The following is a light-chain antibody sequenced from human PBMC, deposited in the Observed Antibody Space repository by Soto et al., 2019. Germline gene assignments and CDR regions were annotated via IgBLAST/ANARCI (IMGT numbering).Light chain of an antibody. CDR1: QSVSSSY. Sequence: EIVLTQSPGTLTLSPGERATHSCRASQSVSSSYLAWYQQKPGQAPRLLIYGASNRATGIPDRFSGSGSGTDFTLTISRLEPEDFAVYYCQQYGGSFRVFGPGTKVDI. J-gene: IGKJ3*01. CDR3: QQYGGSFRV. CDR2: GAS. V-gene: IGKV3-20*01.